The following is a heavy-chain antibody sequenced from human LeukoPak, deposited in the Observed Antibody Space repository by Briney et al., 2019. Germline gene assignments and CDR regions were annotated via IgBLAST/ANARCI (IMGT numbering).Heavy chain of an antibody. V-gene: IGHV3-33*01. J-gene: IGHJ4*02. Sequence: GGSLRLSCAASGFTFSSYGMHWVRQAPGKGLEWVPVIWYDGSNKYYADSVKGRFTISRDNSKNTLYLQMNSLRAEDTAVYYCASGKLPKYRGFDYWGQGTLVTVSS. D-gene: IGHD1-26*01. CDR3: ASGKLPKYRGFDY. CDR2: IWYDGSNK. CDR1: GFTFSSYG.